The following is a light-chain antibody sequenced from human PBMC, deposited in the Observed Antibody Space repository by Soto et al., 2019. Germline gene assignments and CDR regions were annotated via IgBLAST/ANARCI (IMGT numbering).Light chain of an antibody. CDR2: DVS. V-gene: IGLV2-14*01. J-gene: IGLJ1*01. CDR3: RSYARSRTYV. CDR1: SSDVGGYNY. Sequence: QSVLTQPASVSGSPGQSITISCTGTSSDVGGYNYVSWYQQRPGKAPKLMIYDVSNRPSGVSNRFSGSKSGNTASLTISGLQSEDEADYYGRSYARSRTYVFGTGSKVTVL.